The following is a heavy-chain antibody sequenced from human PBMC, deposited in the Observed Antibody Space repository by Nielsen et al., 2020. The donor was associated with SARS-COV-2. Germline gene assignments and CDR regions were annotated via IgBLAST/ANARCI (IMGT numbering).Heavy chain of an antibody. V-gene: IGHV4-34*01. CDR3: ARLDYGDDYYYGLDV. CDR1: GLPFTEFY. Sequence: SETLSLTCALNGLPFTEFYWSWIRQSPGKGLEWIGELDQSGSTNYNPSLKSRVTLSIDTSKNQVSLRLSSVTAADTAVYYCARLDYGDDYYYGLDVWGQGTTVTVSS. D-gene: IGHD4-17*01. CDR2: LDQSGST. J-gene: IGHJ6*02.